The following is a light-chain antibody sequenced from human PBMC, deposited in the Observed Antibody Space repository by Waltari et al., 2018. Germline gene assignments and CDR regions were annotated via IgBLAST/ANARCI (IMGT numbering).Light chain of an antibody. J-gene: IGKJ1*01. CDR2: KAS. CDR3: QQYNSYTWT. CDR1: HSISSW. Sequence: EIQMTWPPSTLSAAVGDRVTITCRAGHSISSWLACYQQKPGKAPKLLIYKASSLESGVPSRFSVSGSGTEFTLTISSLQPDDFATYYCQQYNSYTWTFGQGTKVEIK. V-gene: IGKV1-5*03.